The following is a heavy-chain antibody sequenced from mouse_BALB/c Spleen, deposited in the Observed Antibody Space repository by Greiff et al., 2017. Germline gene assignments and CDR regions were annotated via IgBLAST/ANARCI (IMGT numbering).Heavy chain of an antibody. Sequence: EVKLVESGGGLVKPGGSLKLSCAASGFTFSDYYMYWVRQTPEKRLEWVATISDGGSYTYYPDSVKGRFTISRDNAKNNLYLQMSSLKSEDTAMYYCAKTGTDAMDYWGQGTSVTVSS. D-gene: IGHD4-1*01. CDR1: GFTFSDYY. V-gene: IGHV5-4*02. CDR3: AKTGTDAMDY. CDR2: ISDGGSYT. J-gene: IGHJ4*01.